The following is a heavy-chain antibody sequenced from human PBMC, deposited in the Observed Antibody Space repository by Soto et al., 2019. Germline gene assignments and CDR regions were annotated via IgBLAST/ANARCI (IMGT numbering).Heavy chain of an antibody. Sequence: QVQLVESGGGVVQPGRSLRLSCAASGFTFSSYAMHWVRQAPGKGLEWVAVISYDGSNKYYADYVKSRFTVSRDHSTNTLYLQLDSSRAEEEAVYYCARDRAYCSGGSCYSRRYYYYGMDVWGQGSTVTVSS. CDR1: GFTFSSYA. CDR2: ISYDGSNK. V-gene: IGHV3-30-3*01. J-gene: IGHJ6*02. CDR3: ARDRAYCSGGSCYSRRYYYYGMDV. D-gene: IGHD2-15*01.